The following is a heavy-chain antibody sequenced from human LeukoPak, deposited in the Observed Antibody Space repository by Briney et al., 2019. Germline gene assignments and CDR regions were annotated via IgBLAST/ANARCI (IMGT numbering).Heavy chain of an antibody. D-gene: IGHD3-10*01. J-gene: IGHJ5*02. V-gene: IGHV4-59*12. Sequence: SETLSLTCTVSGGSISNYYWNWIRQPPGKGLEWIGYIYYSGSTNYNPSLKSRVTISVDTSKNQFSLKLSSVTAADTAVYYCARRSPRILWFGELSWGQGTLVTVSS. CDR1: GGSISNYY. CDR3: ARRSPRILWFGELS. CDR2: IYYSGST.